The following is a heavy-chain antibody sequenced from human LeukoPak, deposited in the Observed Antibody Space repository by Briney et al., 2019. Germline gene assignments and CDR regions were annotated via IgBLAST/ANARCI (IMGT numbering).Heavy chain of an antibody. D-gene: IGHD3-22*01. V-gene: IGHV3-21*01. CDR2: ISSSSSYI. Sequence: PGGSLRLSCAASGFTFSSYSMNWVRQAPGKGLEWVSSISSSSSYIYYADSVKGRFTISRDNAKNSLYLQMNSLRAEDTAVYYCARDQRLYYPYDSSGYYYYWGQGTLVTVSS. J-gene: IGHJ4*02. CDR1: GFTFSSYS. CDR3: ARDQRLYYPYDSSGYYYY.